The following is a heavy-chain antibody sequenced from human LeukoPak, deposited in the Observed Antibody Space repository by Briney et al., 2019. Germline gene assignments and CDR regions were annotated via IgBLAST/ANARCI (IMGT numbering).Heavy chain of an antibody. CDR2: ISSSSSYI. Sequence: GGSLRLSCAASGFTFSSYSMNWVRQAPGQGLEWVSSISSSSSYIYYADSVKGRFTISRDNAKNTLYLQMNSLRAEDTAVYYCAIGIGYSSSLQYYWGQGTLVTVSS. CDR1: GFTFSSYS. J-gene: IGHJ4*02. V-gene: IGHV3-21*04. CDR3: AIGIGYSSSLQYY. D-gene: IGHD6-6*01.